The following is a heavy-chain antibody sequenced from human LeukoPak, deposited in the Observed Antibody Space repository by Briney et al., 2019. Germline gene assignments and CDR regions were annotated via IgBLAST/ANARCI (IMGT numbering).Heavy chain of an antibody. CDR1: GLTFSNAW. V-gene: IGHV3-15*01. J-gene: IGHJ4*02. CDR2: IKTTTDGGTT. Sequence: GGSLRLSCAASGLTFSNAWMIWVRQAPGKGLEWVGLIKTTTDGGTTDYAAPVKGRFTISRDDSKNTLYLQMNSLKTEDTAVYYCTTLYYDSSGLIDYWGQGTLVTVSS. D-gene: IGHD3-22*01. CDR3: TTLYYDSSGLIDY.